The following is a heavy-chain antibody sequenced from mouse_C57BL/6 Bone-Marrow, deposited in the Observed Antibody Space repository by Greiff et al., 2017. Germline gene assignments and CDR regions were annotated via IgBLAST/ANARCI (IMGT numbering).Heavy chain of an antibody. CDR1: AVDFSRYW. CDR3: ARRWLLRWYFDV. Sequence: AAAVDFSRYWMSWVRRAPGKGLEWIGEINPDSSTINYAPSLKDKFIISRDNAKNTLYLQMSKVRSEDTALYYCARRWLLRWYFDVWGTGTTVTVSS. V-gene: IGHV4-1*01. CDR2: INPDSSTI. J-gene: IGHJ1*03. D-gene: IGHD2-3*01.